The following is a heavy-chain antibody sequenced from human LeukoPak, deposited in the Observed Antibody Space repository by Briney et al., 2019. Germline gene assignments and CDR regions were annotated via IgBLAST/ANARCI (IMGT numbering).Heavy chain of an antibody. J-gene: IGHJ3*02. D-gene: IGHD2-21*02. V-gene: IGHV3-30*19. Sequence: GRSLRLSCAASGFTFSSYGMHWVRQAPGKGLEWVAVISYDGSNKSYADSVKGRFTISRDNSKNTLYLQMNSLRAEDTAVYYCAKDRLGVVPAAIQAFDIWGQGPMLTVSS. CDR1: GFTFSSYG. CDR3: AKDRLGVVPAAIQAFDI. CDR2: ISYDGSNK.